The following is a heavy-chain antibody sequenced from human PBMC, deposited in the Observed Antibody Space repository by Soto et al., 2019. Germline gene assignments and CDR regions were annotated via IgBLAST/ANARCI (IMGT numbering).Heavy chain of an antibody. D-gene: IGHD3-10*01. J-gene: IGHJ5*02. CDR3: ARGPSWFGEPNNWFDP. CDR1: GGSVSSGSYY. CDR2: IYYSGST. V-gene: IGHV4-61*01. Sequence: PSETLSLTCTVSGGSVSSGSYYWSWIRQPPGKGLEWIGYIYYSGSTNYNPSLKSRVTISVDTSKNQFSLKLSSVTAADTDVYYCARGPSWFGEPNNWFDPWGQGTLVTVSS.